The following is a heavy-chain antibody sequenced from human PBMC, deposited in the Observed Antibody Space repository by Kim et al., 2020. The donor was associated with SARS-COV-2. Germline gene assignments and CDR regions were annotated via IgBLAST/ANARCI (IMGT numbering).Heavy chain of an antibody. Sequence: KDYADPVTGRFTISRENSKNTLYLQMNSLRAEDTAVYYCARGYDRGAFDIWGQGTMVTVSS. J-gene: IGHJ3*02. CDR3: ARGYDRGAFDI. V-gene: IGHV3-33*01. CDR2: K. D-gene: IGHD3-22*01.